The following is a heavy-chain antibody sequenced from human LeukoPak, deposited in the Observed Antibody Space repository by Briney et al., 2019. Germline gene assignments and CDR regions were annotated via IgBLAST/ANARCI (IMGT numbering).Heavy chain of an antibody. CDR3: AKEHGYSYGYFDP. CDR1: GFTFSSYS. V-gene: IGHV3-21*04. J-gene: IGHJ5*02. CDR2: ISSSSSYI. Sequence: GGSLRLSCAASGFTFSSYSMNWVRQAPGKGLEWVSSISSSSSYIYYADSVKGRFTISRDNAKNSLYLQMNSLRAEDTAVYYCAKEHGYSYGYFDPWGQGTLVTVSS. D-gene: IGHD5-18*01.